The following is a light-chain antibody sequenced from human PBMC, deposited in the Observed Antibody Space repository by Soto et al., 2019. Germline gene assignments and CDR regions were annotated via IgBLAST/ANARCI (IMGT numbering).Light chain of an antibody. CDR2: DVT. CDR3: SSYAGAYTFGVV. V-gene: IGLV2-11*01. CDR1: SSDVGDYNY. J-gene: IGLJ2*01. Sequence: QSALTQPRSVSGSPGQSVTISCTGTSSDVGDYNYVSWYQQHPGKAPRLIIYDVTKRPSGVPDRFSGSKSGNTASLTISGLQADDEADYYCSSYAGAYTFGVVFGGGTKLTVL.